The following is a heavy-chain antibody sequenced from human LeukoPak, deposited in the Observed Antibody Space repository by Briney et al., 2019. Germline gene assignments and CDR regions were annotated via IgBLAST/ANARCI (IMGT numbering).Heavy chain of an antibody. Sequence: PGGSLRLSCAGSGFPFSSYPISWVRQPPGKGLEWVSAITASGDSTYSADSVRGRFTISRDNSNNTVYVQMNSLRVEDTAVYYCAKSRSGSANWALQIFDNWGQETLVTVSS. CDR2: ITASGDST. D-gene: IGHD1-1*01. V-gene: IGHV3-23*01. J-gene: IGHJ4*02. CDR1: GFPFSSYP. CDR3: AKSRSGSANWALQIFDN.